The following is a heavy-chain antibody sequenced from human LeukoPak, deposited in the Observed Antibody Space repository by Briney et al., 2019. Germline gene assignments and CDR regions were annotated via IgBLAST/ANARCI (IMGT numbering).Heavy chain of an antibody. V-gene: IGHV3-23*01. J-gene: IGHJ4*02. CDR3: AKGILGYCSRTSCYTLFDY. Sequence: GASLRLSCAASGFTFSSYAMSWIRQAPGKGLEWVSAISGSGGSTYYADSVKGRFTISRDNSKNTLYLQMNSLRAEDTAVYYCAKGILGYCSRTSCYTLFDYWGQGTLVTVSS. CDR2: ISGSGGST. CDR1: GFTFSSYA. D-gene: IGHD2-2*02.